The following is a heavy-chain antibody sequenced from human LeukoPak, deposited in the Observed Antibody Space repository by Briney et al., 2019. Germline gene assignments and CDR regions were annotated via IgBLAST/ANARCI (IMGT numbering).Heavy chain of an antibody. CDR1: GFTFSSYW. V-gene: IGHV3-7*01. D-gene: IGHD6-13*01. CDR2: IKQDGSEK. CDR3: ARALSSYSSSWYGNFDY. J-gene: IGHJ4*02. Sequence: GGSLRLSCAASGFTFSSYWMSWVRQAPGKGLEWVANIKQDGSEKYYVDSVKGRFTISRDNAKNSLYLQMNSLRAEDTAVYYCARALSSYSSSWYGNFDYWAREPWSPSPQ.